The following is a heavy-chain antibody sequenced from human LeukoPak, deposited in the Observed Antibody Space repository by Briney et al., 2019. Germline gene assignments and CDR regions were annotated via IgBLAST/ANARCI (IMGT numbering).Heavy chain of an antibody. V-gene: IGHV4-39*01. CDR3: ARHLERGSNSYFDF. D-gene: IGHD1-26*01. CDR2: IYYSGSA. CDR1: GGSISSTPYY. Sequence: SETLSLTCSVSGGSISSTPYYWGWIRQPPGKGLEWVGSIYYSGSALYNPSLKSRVTISVDTSKNQFSLKLSSVTAADTAVYYCARHLERGSNSYFDFWGQGTLVTVSS. J-gene: IGHJ4*02.